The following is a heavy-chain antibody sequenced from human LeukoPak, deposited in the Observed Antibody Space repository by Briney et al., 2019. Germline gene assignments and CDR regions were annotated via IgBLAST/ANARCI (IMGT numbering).Heavy chain of an antibody. CDR2: ISNNGGRT. V-gene: IGHV3-23*01. CDR1: GFIFSSNT. J-gene: IGHJ4*02. Sequence: GGSLRLSCAGSGFIFSSNTMSWVRQAPGRGLEWVSAISNNGGRTDYADSVKDRFTISRDNSKNTLYLRMDSLRAEDTAVYYCARDEDTSALSEYWGQGTLVTVSS. CDR3: ARDEDTSALSEY. D-gene: IGHD2/OR15-2a*01.